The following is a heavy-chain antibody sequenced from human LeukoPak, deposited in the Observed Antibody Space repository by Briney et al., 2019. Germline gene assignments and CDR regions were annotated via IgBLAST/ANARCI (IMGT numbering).Heavy chain of an antibody. J-gene: IGHJ4*02. V-gene: IGHV4-30-4*02. CDR3: VRSHYGSGTYYSFDY. CDR1: GGSISSGDYY. CDR2: IYYSGST. Sequence: SETLSLTCTVSGGSISSGDYYWSWIRQPPGKGLEWIGYIYYSGSTYYNPSLKSRVTISVDTSKNQFSLRLNSVTAADTAVYFCVRSHYGSGTYYSFDYWGQGTLVTVSS. D-gene: IGHD3-10*01.